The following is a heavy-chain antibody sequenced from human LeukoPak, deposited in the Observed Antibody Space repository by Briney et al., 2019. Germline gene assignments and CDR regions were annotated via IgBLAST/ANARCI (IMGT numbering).Heavy chain of an antibody. V-gene: IGHV3-74*01. CDR1: GFTFSRRW. D-gene: IGHD6-19*01. CDR3: HPLGYTSN. J-gene: IGHJ4*02. Sequence: GGSLRLSCAVSGFTSGFTFSRRWMHWVRQVPGKGLVWVSLVKDDGSTNYADSVKGRFTVSRDNAKNTLYLQLNNLRVEDTALYFCHPLGYTSNWGQGTLVTVSS. CDR2: VKDDGST.